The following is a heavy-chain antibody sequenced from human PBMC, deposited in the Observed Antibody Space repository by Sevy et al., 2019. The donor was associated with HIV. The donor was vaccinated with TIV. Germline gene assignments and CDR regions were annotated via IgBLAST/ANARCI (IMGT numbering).Heavy chain of an antibody. D-gene: IGHD4-17*01. CDR1: GFSFSSYE. Sequence: GGSLRLSCAASGFSFSSYEMNWVRQAPGKGLEWLSYISNSGSSVYYSHSVRGRFTISRDNARNSLYLQMNSLRAEDTAVYYCARELPPSATTVAHFDCWGQGTLVTVSS. CDR3: ARELPPSATTVAHFDC. V-gene: IGHV3-48*03. J-gene: IGHJ4*02. CDR2: ISNSGSSV.